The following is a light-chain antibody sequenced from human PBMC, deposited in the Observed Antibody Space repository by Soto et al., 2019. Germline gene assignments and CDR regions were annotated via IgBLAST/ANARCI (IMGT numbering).Light chain of an antibody. CDR3: SSYTGSSTLI. CDR2: EVS. Sequence: QSALTQPASVSGSPGQSITISCTGTSRDVGGYNYVSWYQQHPGKAPKLMIYEVSDRPSGVSNPFSGSKSGNTASLTISGLQAEDEADYYCSSYTGSSTLIFGGGTKLTVL. CDR1: SRDVGGYNY. V-gene: IGLV2-14*01. J-gene: IGLJ2*01.